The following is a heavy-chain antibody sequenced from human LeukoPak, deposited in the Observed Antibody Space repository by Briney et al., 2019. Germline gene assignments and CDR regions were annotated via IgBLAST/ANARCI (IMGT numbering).Heavy chain of an antibody. J-gene: IGHJ6*02. CDR3: AKDGYCSGGSCYYYYGMDV. D-gene: IGHD2-15*01. CDR2: ISYDGSNK. V-gene: IGHV3-30*18. Sequence: PGGSLRLSCVASGFTFSASSMDWVRQAPGKGLEWVAVISYDGSNKYYADSVKGRFTISRDNSKNTLYLQMNSLRAEDTAVYYCAKDGYCSGGSCYYYYGMDVWGQGTTVTVSS. CDR1: GFTFSASS.